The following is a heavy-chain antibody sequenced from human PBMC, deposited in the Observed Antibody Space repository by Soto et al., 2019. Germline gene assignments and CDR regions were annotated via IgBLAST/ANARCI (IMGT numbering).Heavy chain of an antibody. D-gene: IGHD2-2*01. CDR2: ISNTGTTI. CDR3: ARDHCSRPNCYRRWYFDL. V-gene: IGHV3-11*01. Sequence: SMRLSCIPSVFTSHDFSMHWFRPAPGTGLEWISYISNTGTTIYYADSVKGRFTSARDTSKNSLFLQMNSLRGEDTALYYCARDHCSRPNCYRRWYFDLWGRGTLVTFSS. J-gene: IGHJ2*01. CDR1: VFTSHDFS.